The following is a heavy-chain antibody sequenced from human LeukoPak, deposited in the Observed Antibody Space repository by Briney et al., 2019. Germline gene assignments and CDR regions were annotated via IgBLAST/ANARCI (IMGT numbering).Heavy chain of an antibody. CDR2: INGESTFK. D-gene: IGHD1-7*01. CDR3: AKYQTGTWTSYDSSDI. Sequence: GGSLRLSCTASGFSFSSPGMNWVRQAPGKGLEWVSSINGESTFKVYADSVKGRFTISRDNAKNSLYLQMDSLRAEDTAVYYCAKYQTGTWTSYDSSDIWGQGTLITVSS. J-gene: IGHJ3*02. CDR1: GFSFSSPG. V-gene: IGHV3-21*01.